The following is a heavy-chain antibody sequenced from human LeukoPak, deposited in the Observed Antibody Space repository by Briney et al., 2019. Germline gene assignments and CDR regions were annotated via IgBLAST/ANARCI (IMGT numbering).Heavy chain of an antibody. V-gene: IGHV3-48*04. CDR3: ARVGRSGYIKDY. Sequence: PGGSLSLSCAASGFAFSTYSIDWVRQAPGKGLEWLSYISSSSSTIYYADSVKGRFTVSRDNAENLVYLQMNSLGAEDTAVYYCARVGRSGYIKDYWGQGTLVTVAS. CDR2: ISSSSSTI. J-gene: IGHJ4*02. CDR1: GFAFSTYS. D-gene: IGHD5-12*01.